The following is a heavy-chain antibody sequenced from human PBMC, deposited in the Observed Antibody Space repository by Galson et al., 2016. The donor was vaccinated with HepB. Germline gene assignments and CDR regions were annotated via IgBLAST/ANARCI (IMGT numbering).Heavy chain of an antibody. V-gene: IGHV6-1*01. CDR3: TRGYMQTGMNV. Sequence: SAIYGDSVTSDITTWNWIRQSPSRGLEWLGRTYYRSKWFADYAVSVEGRITINSDISRNQFSLQLDSVTPDDTAAYFCTRGYMQTGMNVWGQGTTVTVSS. D-gene: IGHD5-18*01. J-gene: IGHJ6*02. CDR1: GDSVTSDITT. CDR2: TYYRSKWFA.